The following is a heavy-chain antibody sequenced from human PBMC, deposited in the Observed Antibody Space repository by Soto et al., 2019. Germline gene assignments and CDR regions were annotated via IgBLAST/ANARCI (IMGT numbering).Heavy chain of an antibody. J-gene: IGHJ3*02. CDR1: GFTFSSYA. V-gene: IGHV3-30*04. CDR2: ISYDGSNK. CDR3: ARESLGYCSGGSCYDAFDI. D-gene: IGHD2-15*01. Sequence: GGSLRLSCAASGFTFSSYAMHWVRQAPGKGLEWVAVISYDGSNKYYADSVKGRFTISRDNSKNTLYLQMNSLRAEDTAVYYCARESLGYCSGGSCYDAFDIWGQGTMVTVSS.